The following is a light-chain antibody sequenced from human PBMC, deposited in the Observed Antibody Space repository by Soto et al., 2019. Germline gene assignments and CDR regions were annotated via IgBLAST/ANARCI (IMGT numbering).Light chain of an antibody. Sequence: NFMLTQPHSVSEYPGKTVTISCTRSSGSIASNYVQWYQQRPGSAPTTVIYEDNQRASGVPDRFSGSIDSSSNSASLTISGLKTEDEADYYCQSYDSSSVVFGGGTQLTVL. V-gene: IGLV6-57*03. CDR1: SGSIASNY. J-gene: IGLJ2*01. CDR2: EDN. CDR3: QSYDSSSVV.